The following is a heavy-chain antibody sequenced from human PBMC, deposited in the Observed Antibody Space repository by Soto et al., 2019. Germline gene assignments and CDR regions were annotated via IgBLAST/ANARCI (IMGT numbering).Heavy chain of an antibody. Sequence: QVQLQESGPGLVKPSETLSLTCNVSAGSIIAYYCSWFRQPPGKGLEWIGYINHNGYSAYNLALKRRIPMSVDTSKTQFSLVLDSVTDTDTAVYYCARQGSGPRHGRVDVWGQGPTVIVSS. V-gene: IGHV4-59*08. J-gene: IGHJ6*02. CDR1: AGSIIAYY. CDR3: ARQGSGPRHGRVDV. CDR2: INHNGYS.